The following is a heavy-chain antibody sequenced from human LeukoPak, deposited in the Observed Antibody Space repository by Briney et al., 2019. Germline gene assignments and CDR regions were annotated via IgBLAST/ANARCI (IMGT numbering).Heavy chain of an antibody. CDR2: IKEDGSDK. CDR1: GFTFSRYW. Sequence: PGGSLRLSCAASGFTFSRYWMTWVRQAPGKGLEWVAKIKEDGSDKYYVDSLKGRFTISKDNAKNSLYMQMNSLRAEDTAVYYCARLYSYAMDVWGLGTTVTISS. CDR3: ARLYSYAMDV. J-gene: IGHJ6*02. V-gene: IGHV3-7*01.